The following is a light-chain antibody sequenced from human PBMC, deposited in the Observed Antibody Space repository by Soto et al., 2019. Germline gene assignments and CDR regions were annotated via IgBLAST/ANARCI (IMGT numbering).Light chain of an antibody. J-gene: IGKJ2*01. CDR1: QTIASF. CDR3: QQSYNMPVT. CDR2: AAS. Sequence: DVQMTQSPSSLSASVGDRVTITCRASQTIASFLNWYQQRPGTAPKLLIYAASKLESGVPSRFSGRGSATDFTLSISSLQPEDFATYFCQQSYNMPVTFGQGTKVE. V-gene: IGKV1-39*01.